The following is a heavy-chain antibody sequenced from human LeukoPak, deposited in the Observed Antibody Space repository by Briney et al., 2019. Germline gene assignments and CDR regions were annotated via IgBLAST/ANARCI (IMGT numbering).Heavy chain of an antibody. J-gene: IGHJ4*02. Sequence: PGGSLRLSCKPSGFTFRNYDMHWVRQAPGKGLEWVAFIRRDGSDIFHADSVKGRFTISRDNAKNSLYLQMNSLRVEDTAVYYCARHVVAVAFDYWGQGTLVTVSS. D-gene: IGHD3-22*01. CDR1: GFTFRNYD. V-gene: IGHV3-30*02. CDR3: ARHVVAVAFDY. CDR2: IRRDGSDI.